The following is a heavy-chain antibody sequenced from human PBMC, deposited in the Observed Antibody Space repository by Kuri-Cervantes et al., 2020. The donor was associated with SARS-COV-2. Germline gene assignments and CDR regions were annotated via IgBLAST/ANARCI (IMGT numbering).Heavy chain of an antibody. V-gene: IGHV3-43D*04. CDR2: ISWDGGST. J-gene: IGHJ4*02. CDR3: AKDLGSGSDPYYFDY. D-gene: IGHD3-10*01. CDR1: GFTFDDYA. Sequence: GESLKISCAASGFTFDDYAMHWVRQALGKGLEWVSLISWDGGSTYYADSVKGRFTISRDNSKNTLYLQMNSLRAEDTAVYYCAKDLGSGSDPYYFDYWGQGTLVTVSS.